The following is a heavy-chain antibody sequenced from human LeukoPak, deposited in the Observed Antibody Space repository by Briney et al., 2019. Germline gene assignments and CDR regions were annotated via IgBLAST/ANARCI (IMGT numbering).Heavy chain of an antibody. V-gene: IGHV3-30*01. CDR3: ARDTGFGWMIPFDP. J-gene: IGHJ5*02. CDR1: GFAFSSYW. D-gene: IGHD2-2*03. Sequence: PGGSLRLSCAASGFAFSSYWMSWVRQAPGKGLEWVAVISYDGSNKYYADSVKGRFTISRDNSKNTLYLQMNSLRAEDTAVYYCARDTGFGWMIPFDPWGQGTLVTVSS. CDR2: ISYDGSNK.